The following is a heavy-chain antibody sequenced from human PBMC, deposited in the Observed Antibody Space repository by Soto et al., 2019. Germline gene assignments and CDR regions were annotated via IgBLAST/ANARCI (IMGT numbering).Heavy chain of an antibody. CDR2: IYYSGTT. J-gene: IGHJ4*02. Sequence: SETLSLTCAVSGYSISSSNWWGWIRQPPGKGLEWIGYIYYSGTTYYNPSLKSRVTMSVDTPKNQFSLRLNSVTAVDTAVYYCTITRGDPQLHGLDYWAQGTLVTVSS. V-gene: IGHV4-28*01. CDR1: GYSISSSNW. D-gene: IGHD6-6*01. CDR3: TITRGDPQLHGLDY.